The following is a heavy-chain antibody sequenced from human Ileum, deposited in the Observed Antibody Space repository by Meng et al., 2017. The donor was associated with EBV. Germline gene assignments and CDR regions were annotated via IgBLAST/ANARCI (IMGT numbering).Heavy chain of an antibody. CDR1: GFCFGTFD. J-gene: IGHJ4*02. V-gene: IGHV3-23*01. Sequence: EVQLLESXXGLVQPGGSLRLSCAAPGFCFGTFDMSWVRQAPGMGLGWVSTIRSGAVTTTYAASVRGRFTISRDDSKNTLYLKMNSLRAEDTGVYYCARRQSGCSSSRCCARDYWGQGTLVTVSS. D-gene: IGHD2-2*01. CDR2: IRSGAVTT. CDR3: ARRQSGCSSSRCCARDY.